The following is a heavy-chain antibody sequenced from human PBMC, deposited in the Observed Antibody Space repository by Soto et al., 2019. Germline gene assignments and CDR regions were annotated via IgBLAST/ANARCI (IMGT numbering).Heavy chain of an antibody. D-gene: IGHD2-8*01. J-gene: IGHJ3*01. CDR2: ISNDAGGNHV. CDR3: AREEGYSTKTFCYRGAFDA. CDR1: GFTFGGSS. V-gene: IGHV3-21*01. Sequence: EVQLVESGGGLVKPGESPRLSCAASGFTFGGSSILWVRQAPGKGLEWVSFISNDAGGNHVFYADSVKGRFTISRDNAKNSVYLQMNSLRAEDTAVYYCAREEGYSTKTFCYRGAFDAWGQGTMVSVSS.